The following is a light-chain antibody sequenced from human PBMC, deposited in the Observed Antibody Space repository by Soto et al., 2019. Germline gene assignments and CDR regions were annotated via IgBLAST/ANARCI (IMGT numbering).Light chain of an antibody. CDR2: DAS. CDR1: QGISSA. J-gene: IGKJ4*01. V-gene: IGKV1D-13*01. Sequence: AIQLTQSPSSLSASVGDRVTITCRASQGISSAVAWYQQRPGKAPKLLMYDASSLESGVPSRFSGSGSGTDFTLTISSLQPEDFATYYCQQFNNYPTFXGGTKVDIK. CDR3: QQFNNYPT.